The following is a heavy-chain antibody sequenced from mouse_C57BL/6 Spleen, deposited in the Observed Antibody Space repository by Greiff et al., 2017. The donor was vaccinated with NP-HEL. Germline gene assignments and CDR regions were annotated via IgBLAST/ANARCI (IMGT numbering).Heavy chain of an antibody. CDR2: ISPGGSYT. Sequence: EVQRVQSGGDLVKPGGSLKLSCAASGFTFSSYGMPWVRQTPDKRLEWVATISPGGSYTYYPDSVKGRFTISRDNANNTLYLQMSSLKSEDTAMYNCARQGQLGLPPFDDWGKGTTLTVSS. D-gene: IGHD3-2*01. CDR3: ARQGQLGLPPFDD. CDR1: GFTFSSYG. J-gene: IGHJ2*01. V-gene: IGHV5-6*01.